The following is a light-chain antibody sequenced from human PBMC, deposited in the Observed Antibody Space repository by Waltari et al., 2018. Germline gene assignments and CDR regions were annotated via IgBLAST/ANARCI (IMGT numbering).Light chain of an antibody. CDR3: QHYDSYSAT. V-gene: IGKV1-5*03. CDR1: QSITRW. Sequence: DIQMTQSPSTLSASVGDRVTITCRASQSITRWLACYKQKAGKAPKLLYYTASILESGVPSRFSGGGSGTEFTLTISSLQPDDFATYYCQHYDSYSATFGRGTKVEIK. CDR2: TAS. J-gene: IGKJ4*02.